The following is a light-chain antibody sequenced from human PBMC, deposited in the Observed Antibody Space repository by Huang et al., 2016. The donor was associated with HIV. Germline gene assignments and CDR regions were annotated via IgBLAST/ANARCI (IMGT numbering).Light chain of an antibody. J-gene: IGKJ4*01. CDR2: AAS. CDR3: QQSRSLPRT. CDR1: ENIVYS. Sequence: EIQLTQSPSSLSVSVGDGITITCRASENIVYSLSWFRQRPGRAPEALIYAASRLHAGVPSKFSATGSGANFTLSIDGLGPEDFATYYCQQSRSLPRTYGGGTKVDI. V-gene: IGKV1-39*01.